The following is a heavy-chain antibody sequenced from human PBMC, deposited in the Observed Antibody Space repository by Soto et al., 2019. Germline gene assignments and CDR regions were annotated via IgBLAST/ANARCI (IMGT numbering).Heavy chain of an antibody. CDR3: ARVVILVPTASTHYSYHMDV. D-gene: IGHD2-2*01. J-gene: IGHJ6*02. CDR1: GGTFSNYA. Sequence: QVQLVQSGAEVRKPGSSVTVSCKASGGTFSNYAISWVRQAPGQGLEWLGGIIPIVGTGSNAQKFQGRVTITADAPTTTAYMELSSLRFEDTAVYYCARVVILVPTASTHYSYHMDVWGPGTTVTVSS. CDR2: IIPIVGTG. V-gene: IGHV1-69*01.